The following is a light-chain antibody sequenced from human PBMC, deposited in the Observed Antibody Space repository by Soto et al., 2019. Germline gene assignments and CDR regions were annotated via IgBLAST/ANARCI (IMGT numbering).Light chain of an antibody. CDR1: SGHSSYI. V-gene: IGLV4-60*03. Sequence: QLVLTQSSSASASPGSSVKLTCTLSSGHSSYIIAWHQQQPGKAPRYLMKLEGSGSYNKGSGVPDRFSGSSSGADRYLTISNLQSEDEADYYCETWDSNTWVFGGGTKLTVL. CDR3: ETWDSNTWV. J-gene: IGLJ3*02. CDR2: LEGSGSY.